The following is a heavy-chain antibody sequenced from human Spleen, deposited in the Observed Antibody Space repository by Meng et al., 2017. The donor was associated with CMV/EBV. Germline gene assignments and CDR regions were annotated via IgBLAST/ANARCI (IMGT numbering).Heavy chain of an antibody. Sequence: YGINWERQAPGQGLEWIGWISAYNGDTNYAQRFQGRVTMTTDTSMTTAYMELRSLRSDDTAIYYCARDVTPSYTVLTPADYSNCFDPWGQGTLVTVSS. V-gene: IGHV1-18*01. D-gene: IGHD2-2*01. CDR2: ISAYNGDT. CDR1: YG. J-gene: IGHJ5*02. CDR3: ARDVTPSYTVLTPADYSNCFDP.